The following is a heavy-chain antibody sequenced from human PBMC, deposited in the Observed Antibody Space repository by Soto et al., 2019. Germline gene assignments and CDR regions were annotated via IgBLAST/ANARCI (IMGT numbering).Heavy chain of an antibody. D-gene: IGHD4-17*01. Sequence: PGGSLRLSCAASGFTFSSNGMHWVRQAPGKGLEWVAVISYDGRNIYYIDAVKGRFTISRDSSKSRMYLQMDSLRAEDTAVYYCARDITYGDSYFDYWGQGTLVTVSS. CDR3: ARDITYGDSYFDY. CDR2: ISYDGRNI. J-gene: IGHJ4*02. CDR1: GFTFSSNG. V-gene: IGHV3-30*13.